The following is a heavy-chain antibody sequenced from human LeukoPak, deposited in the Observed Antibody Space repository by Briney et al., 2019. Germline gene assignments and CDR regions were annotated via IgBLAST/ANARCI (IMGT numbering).Heavy chain of an antibody. CDR3: AKDVSGSGYYYGMDV. J-gene: IGHJ6*02. Sequence: GGSLRLSCAASGFTFSSYSMNWVRQAPGKGLEWVSSISSSSSYIYYADSVKGRFTISRDNAKNSLYLQMNSLRAEDTAVYYCAKDVSGSGYYYGMDVWGQGTTVTVSS. CDR1: GFTFSSYS. V-gene: IGHV3-21*01. CDR2: ISSSSSYI. D-gene: IGHD1-26*01.